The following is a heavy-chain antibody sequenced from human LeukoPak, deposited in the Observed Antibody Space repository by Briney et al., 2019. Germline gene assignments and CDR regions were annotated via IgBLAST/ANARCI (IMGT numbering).Heavy chain of an antibody. D-gene: IGHD3-9*01. V-gene: IGHV1-8*01. Sequence: ASVKVSCKASGYTFTSYDINWVRQTTGQGLEWMGWMNTNSGNTGYAQKFQGRVTMTRNTSISTAYMELSSLRSEDTAVYYCARGVSYDILAGSDYWGQGTLVTVSS. CDR2: MNTNSGNT. CDR3: ARGVSYDILAGSDY. J-gene: IGHJ4*02. CDR1: GYTFTSYD.